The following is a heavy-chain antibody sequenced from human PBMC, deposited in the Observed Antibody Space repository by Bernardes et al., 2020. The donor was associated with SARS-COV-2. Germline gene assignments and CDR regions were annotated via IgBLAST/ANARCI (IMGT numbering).Heavy chain of an antibody. CDR3: ARADYGDYGMDV. D-gene: IGHD4-17*01. CDR2: ISSSGSTI. V-gene: IGHV3-48*03. CDR1: GFTLSSYE. Sequence: GGSLRLSCAASGFTLSSYEMNWVRQAPGKGLEWVSYISSSSYISSSGSTIYYADSVKGRFTIFRDNAKNSLYLQMNSLRAEDTAVYYCARADYGDYGMDVWGQGTTVTVSS. J-gene: IGHJ6*02.